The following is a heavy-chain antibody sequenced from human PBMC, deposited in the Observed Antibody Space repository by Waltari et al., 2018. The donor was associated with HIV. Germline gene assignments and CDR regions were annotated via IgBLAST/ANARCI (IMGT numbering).Heavy chain of an antibody. CDR3: ARGRVDRSFDY. D-gene: IGHD5-12*01. V-gene: IGHV4-34*01. J-gene: IGHJ4*02. CDR1: GGSFSGYY. CDR2: INHSGST. Sequence: HVQLQQWGAGLLKPSETLSLTCGVYGGSFSGYYWCWIRQPPGKGLEWIGEINHSGSTNYNPSLKSRVTISVDTSKNQFSLKLSSVTAADTAVYYCARGRVDRSFDYWGQGTLVTVSS.